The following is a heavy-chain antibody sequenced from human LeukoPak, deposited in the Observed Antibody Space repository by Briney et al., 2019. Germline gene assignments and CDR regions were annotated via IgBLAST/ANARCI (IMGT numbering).Heavy chain of an antibody. Sequence: PSETLSLTCAVYGGSFIGYYWSWIRQPPGKGLEWIGEINHSGSTNYNPSLKSRVTISVDTSKNQFSLKLSSVTAADTAVYYCATRRIDYDILTGLDFDYWGQGTLITVSS. V-gene: IGHV4-34*01. D-gene: IGHD3-9*01. J-gene: IGHJ4*02. CDR1: GGSFIGYY. CDR3: ATRRIDYDILTGLDFDY. CDR2: INHSGST.